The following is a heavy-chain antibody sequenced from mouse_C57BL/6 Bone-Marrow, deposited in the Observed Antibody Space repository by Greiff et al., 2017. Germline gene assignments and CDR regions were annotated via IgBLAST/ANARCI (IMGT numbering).Heavy chain of an antibody. J-gene: IGHJ2*01. CDR1: GFTFSDFY. V-gene: IGHV7-1*01. CDR3: ARDATTGDFDY. Sequence: EVMLVDSGGGLVQSGRSLRLSCATSGFTFSDFYMEWVRQAPGKGLEWIAASRNKANDYTTEYSAYVKGRFIVSRDTSQSILYLQMNSLRAEDTAIYYCARDATTGDFDYWGQGTTLTVSS. CDR2: SRNKANDYTT.